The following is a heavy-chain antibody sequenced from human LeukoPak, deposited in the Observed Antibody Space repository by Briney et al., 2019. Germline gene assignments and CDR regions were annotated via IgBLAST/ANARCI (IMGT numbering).Heavy chain of an antibody. D-gene: IGHD5-18*01. CDR2: ISGSGGST. Sequence: PGESLRLSCAASGFTFSSYAMSWVRQAPGKGLEWVSAISGSGGSTYYADSVKGRFTISRDNSKNTLYLQMNSLRAEDTAVYYCAKFDGYSYGYDYWGQGTLVTVSS. CDR3: AKFDGYSYGYDY. V-gene: IGHV3-23*01. CDR1: GFTFSSYA. J-gene: IGHJ4*02.